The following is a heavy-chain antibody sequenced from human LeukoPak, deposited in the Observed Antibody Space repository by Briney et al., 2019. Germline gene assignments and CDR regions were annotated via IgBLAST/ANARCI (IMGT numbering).Heavy chain of an antibody. CDR1: GFIFSDYA. CDR3: AKAYSSDWYSWFDP. CDR2: ISGSGGST. Sequence: PGRSLRLSCAASGFIFSDYAMHWVRQAPGKGLEWVSVISGSGGSTYYANSVKGRFTISRDNSKNTLYLQMNTLRAEDTALYYCAKAYSSDWYSWFDPWGQGTLVTVSS. V-gene: IGHV3-23*01. D-gene: IGHD6-19*01. J-gene: IGHJ5*02.